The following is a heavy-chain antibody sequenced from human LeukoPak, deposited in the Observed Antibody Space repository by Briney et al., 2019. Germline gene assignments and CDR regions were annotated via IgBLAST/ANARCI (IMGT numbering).Heavy chain of an antibody. V-gene: IGHV3-48*01. CDR1: GFTFSRYW. J-gene: IGHJ4*02. CDR2: ISSSGSTI. CDR3: ARGSTYYDSSGQVPFDY. D-gene: IGHD3-22*01. Sequence: GGSLRLSCAASGFTFSRYWMHWVRQAPGKGLEWVSYISSSGSTIYYADSVKGRFTISRDNGKNTLYLQMNSLRAGDTAVYYCARGSTYYDSSGQVPFDYWGQGTLVTVSS.